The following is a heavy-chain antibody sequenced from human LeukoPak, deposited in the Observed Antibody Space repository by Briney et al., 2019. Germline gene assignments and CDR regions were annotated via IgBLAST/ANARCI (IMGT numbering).Heavy chain of an antibody. CDR3: ARVRWGDFDP. D-gene: IGHD2-21*02. Sequence: SDTLSLTCNVSGDSIISSYWAWIRQPPGKGLEWIGYVYYSGLNNFNPSLKSRVTGSVDTSKSQVSLTLNSVTAADTAIYYCARVRWGDFDPWGQGILVTVSS. CDR2: VYYSGLN. J-gene: IGHJ5*02. CDR1: GDSIISSY. V-gene: IGHV4-59*07.